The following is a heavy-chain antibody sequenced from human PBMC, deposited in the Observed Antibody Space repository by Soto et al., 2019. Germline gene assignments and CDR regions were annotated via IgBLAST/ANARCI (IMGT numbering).Heavy chain of an antibody. CDR1: GFSLSTSGVG. V-gene: IGHV2-5*02. D-gene: IGHD3-9*01. CDR3: ARQYYDILSGDFDY. J-gene: IGHJ4*02. Sequence: QITLKESGPTLVKPTQTLTLTCTFSGFSLSTSGVGVGWIRQPPGKALEWLALIYWDDDKRYSPSLKSRLTITKDTSKNQVVLTMTNMDPVDTATYYCARQYYDILSGDFDYWGQGTLVTVSS. CDR2: IYWDDDK.